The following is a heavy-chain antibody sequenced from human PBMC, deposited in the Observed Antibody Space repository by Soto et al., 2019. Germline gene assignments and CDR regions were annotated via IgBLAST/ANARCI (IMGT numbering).Heavy chain of an antibody. CDR2: LSAYNGNT. V-gene: IGHV1-18*01. CDR1: GYTFTSYG. Sequence: QVQLVQSGAEVKKPGASVKVSCKASGYTFTSYGISCVRQAPGQGLEWMGWLSAYNGNTNYAQKLQGRVTMTTDTSTSTAYMELRSLRSDETAVYYCARVAVAGPVGHDFDYWGQGTLVTVSS. CDR3: ARVAVAGPVGHDFDY. J-gene: IGHJ4*02. D-gene: IGHD6-19*01.